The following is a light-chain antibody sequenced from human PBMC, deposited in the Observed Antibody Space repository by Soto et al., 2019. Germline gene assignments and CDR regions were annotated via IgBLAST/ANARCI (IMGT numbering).Light chain of an antibody. CDR1: QGISNF. V-gene: IGKV1-27*01. J-gene: IGKJ5*01. Sequence: DIQMTQSPSSLSASVGDRVTITCRARQGISNFLAWYQQKPGKVPKLLISAASTLQSGIPSRFSGSGSGTDFTLTITSLQHEDVATYYCQKYSSVITFGQGTRLEIK. CDR2: AAS. CDR3: QKYSSVIT.